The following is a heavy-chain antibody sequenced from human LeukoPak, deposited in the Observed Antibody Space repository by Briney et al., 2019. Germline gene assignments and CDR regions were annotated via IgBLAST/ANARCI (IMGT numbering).Heavy chain of an antibody. CDR3: ARQYGGYSL. J-gene: IGHJ4*02. Sequence: SETLSLTCTVSGGSISSYYWSWIRQPPGKGLEWIGYIYYSGSTNYNPSLKSQVTISVDTSKNQFSLKLSSVTAADTAVYYCARQYGGYSLWGQGTLVTVSS. D-gene: IGHD5-12*01. CDR1: GGSISSYY. CDR2: IYYSGST. V-gene: IGHV4-59*01.